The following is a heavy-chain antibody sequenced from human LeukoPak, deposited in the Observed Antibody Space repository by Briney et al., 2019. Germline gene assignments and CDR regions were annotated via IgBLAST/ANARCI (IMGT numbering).Heavy chain of an antibody. D-gene: IGHD3-10*01. J-gene: IGHJ4*02. CDR1: GFTFSDYG. CDR3: ARDLYSRRMDYYGSGSYFAY. CDR2: IGGRGGST. V-gene: IGHV3-23*01. Sequence: GGTLRLSCAASGFTFSDYGMSWVRQAPGKGLEWVSTIGGRGGSTYYADSVKGRFTISRDNSKNTLYLQMNSLRAEDTAVYYCARDLYSRRMDYYGSGSYFAYWGQGTLVSASS.